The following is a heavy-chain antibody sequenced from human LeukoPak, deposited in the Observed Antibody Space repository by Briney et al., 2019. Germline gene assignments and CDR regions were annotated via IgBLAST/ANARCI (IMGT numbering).Heavy chain of an antibody. CDR3: ARVLRNDYGGPDAFDI. Sequence: AVTQSLICALYGHSFSSYYWSWTRHPPGRGLECIGEISHSRSTNYNSAHTRRVTITVDTTKTQFSLKLSFVTAADTAVYYCARVLRNDYGGPDAFDIWGQGTMVTVSS. V-gene: IGHV4-34*01. CDR2: ISHSRST. J-gene: IGHJ3*02. CDR1: GHSFSSYY. D-gene: IGHD4-23*01.